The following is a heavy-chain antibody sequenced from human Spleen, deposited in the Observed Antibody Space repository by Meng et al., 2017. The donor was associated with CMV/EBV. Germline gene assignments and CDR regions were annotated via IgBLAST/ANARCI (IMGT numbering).Heavy chain of an antibody. CDR3: ARGVIKGHYGMDV. J-gene: IGHJ6*02. CDR2: IYYSGST. D-gene: IGHD2/OR15-2a*01. CDR1: GGSISSYY. V-gene: IGHV4-59*01. Sequence: SETLSLTCTVSGGSISSYYWSWIRQPPGKGLEWIGYIYYSGSTNYNPSLKSRVTISVDTSKNQFSLKLSSVTAADTAVYYCARGVIKGHYGMDVWGQGTTVTVSS.